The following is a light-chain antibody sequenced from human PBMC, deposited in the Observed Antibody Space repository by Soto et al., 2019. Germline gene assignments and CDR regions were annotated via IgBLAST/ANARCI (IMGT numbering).Light chain of an antibody. CDR2: AAS. CDR1: QSISSF. J-gene: IGKJ2*01. Sequence: DIPMTQSPSSVSASVGDRVTITCRASQSISSFLNWYQQKPGKAPKVLIYAASRLESGVPSRFSGSGSGTDFTLTISSLQPEDYATYYCQQSYSTPPRYTFGQGTKVDIK. V-gene: IGKV1-39*01. CDR3: QQSYSTPPRYT.